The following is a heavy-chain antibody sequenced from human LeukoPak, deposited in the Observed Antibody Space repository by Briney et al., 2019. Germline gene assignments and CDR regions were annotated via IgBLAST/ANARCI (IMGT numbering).Heavy chain of an antibody. CDR2: IIPIFGTA. V-gene: IGHV1-69*05. J-gene: IGHJ4*02. CDR1: GGTFSSYA. Sequence: ASVKVSCKASGGTFSSYAISWVRQAPGQGLEWMGGIIPIFGTANYAQKFQGRVTITTDESTSTAYMELSSLRSEDTAVYYCASPPRASVLGTFDYWGQGTLVTVSS. CDR3: ASPPRASVLGTFDY.